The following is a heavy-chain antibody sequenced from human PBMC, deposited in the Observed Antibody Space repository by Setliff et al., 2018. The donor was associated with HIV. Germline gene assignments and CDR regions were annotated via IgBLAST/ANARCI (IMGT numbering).Heavy chain of an antibody. D-gene: IGHD3-10*01. J-gene: IGHJ4*02. CDR3: ARARGPEGYFDS. CDR1: GGSFSGYY. CDR2: INHSGST. V-gene: IGHV4-34*01. Sequence: PSETLSLTCAVYGGSFSGYYWSWIRQPPGKGLEWIGEINHSGSTNYNPSLKSRVTILVDTSKNQFSLKMSSVTAADTAVYYCARARGPEGYFDSWGQGTLVTVSS.